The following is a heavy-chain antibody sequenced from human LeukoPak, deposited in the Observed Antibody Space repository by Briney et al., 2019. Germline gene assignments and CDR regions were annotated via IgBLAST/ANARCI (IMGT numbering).Heavy chain of an antibody. V-gene: IGHV3-74*01. Sequence: PGGSPRLSCAASGFTFSNYWMHWVRQVPGKGLVWVSHINSDGRIINYADSVKGRFTISRDNAKNTLYLQMNSLRVEDTAVYYCARWASRMDVWGQGTTVTVSS. J-gene: IGHJ6*02. D-gene: IGHD1-26*01. CDR2: INSDGRII. CDR1: GFTFSNYW. CDR3: ARWASRMDV.